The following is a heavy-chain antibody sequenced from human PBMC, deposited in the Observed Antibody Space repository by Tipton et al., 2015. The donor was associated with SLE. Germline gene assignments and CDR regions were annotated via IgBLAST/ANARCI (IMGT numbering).Heavy chain of an antibody. J-gene: IGHJ3*02. D-gene: IGHD6-19*01. CDR2: NHHSGST. CDR1: GGSFSGYY. CDR3: ARAPYRNAWYGAFDI. V-gene: IGHV4-34*01. Sequence: TLSLTCAVYGGSFSGYYWGWVRQPPGKGVEGVGGNHHSGSTNYNPSLKSRVTISVDTSKNQFSLKMSSVTAADTGVIYCARAPYRNAWYGAFDIWGQGTAVTVSS.